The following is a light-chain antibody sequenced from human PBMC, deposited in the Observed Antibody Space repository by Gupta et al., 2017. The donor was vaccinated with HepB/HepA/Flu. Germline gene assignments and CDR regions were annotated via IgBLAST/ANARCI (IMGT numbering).Light chain of an antibody. Sequence: EIVMTHSPATLSVSPGERATVSCRASQSVSSNLAWYQQKPGQAPRLLIYGASTRAIGIPARFSGSGSGTEFTLTISSLQSEDFVVYYCQQYNAWPFTFGPGTKVDFK. CDR3: QQYNAWPFT. V-gene: IGKV3-15*01. CDR2: GAS. CDR1: QSVSSN. J-gene: IGKJ3*01.